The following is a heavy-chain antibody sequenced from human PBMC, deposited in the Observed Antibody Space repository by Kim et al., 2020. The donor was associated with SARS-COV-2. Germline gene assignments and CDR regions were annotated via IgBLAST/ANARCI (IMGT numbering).Heavy chain of an antibody. CDR3: ARAGKMGTAITFDF. CDR2: VYYNGDT. CDR1: GASINTYY. D-gene: IGHD1-1*01. Sequence: SETLSLTCTVSGASINTYYWSWSRQPPGKGLEWIGYVYYNGDTDYNPSLKSRVTILIDTAKNQFSLRLTSVTAADTAVYYCARAGKMGTAITFDFWGQG. J-gene: IGHJ4*02. V-gene: IGHV4-59*01.